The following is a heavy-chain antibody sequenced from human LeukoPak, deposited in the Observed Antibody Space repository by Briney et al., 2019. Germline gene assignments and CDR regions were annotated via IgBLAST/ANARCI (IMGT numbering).Heavy chain of an antibody. D-gene: IGHD6-19*01. Sequence: TGGSLRLSCAASGFTFSSYAMSWVRQAPGKGLEWVSAISGSGGSTYYADSVKGRFTISRDNSKNTLYLQMNSLRAEDTAVYYCAKVVVAGTYYYYYGMDVWGQGTTVTVSS. CDR2: ISGSGGST. CDR1: GFTFSSYA. V-gene: IGHV3-23*01. CDR3: AKVVVAGTYYYYYGMDV. J-gene: IGHJ6*02.